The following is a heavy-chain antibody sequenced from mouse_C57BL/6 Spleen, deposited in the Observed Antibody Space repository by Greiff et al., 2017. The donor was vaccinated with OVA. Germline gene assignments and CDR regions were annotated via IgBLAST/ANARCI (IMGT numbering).Heavy chain of an antibody. CDR1: GYSITSGYY. Sequence: ESGPGLVKPSQSLSLTCSVTGYSITSGYYWNWIRQFPGNKLEWMGYISYDGSNNYNPSLKNRISIPRDTSKNQFFLKLNSVTTEDTATYYCARETPPFITTVVAKAYWGQGTLVTVSA. D-gene: IGHD1-1*01. V-gene: IGHV3-6*01. CDR2: ISYDGSN. CDR3: ARETPPFITTVVAKAY. J-gene: IGHJ3*01.